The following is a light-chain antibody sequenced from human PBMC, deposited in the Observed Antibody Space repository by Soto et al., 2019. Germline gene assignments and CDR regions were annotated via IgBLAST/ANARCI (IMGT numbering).Light chain of an antibody. Sequence: QSALTQPASVSGSPGQSITISCTGTSSDVGSYNLVSWYQQHPGKAPKLMIYEGSKRPSGVSNRFSGSKSGNTASLTISGLKAEDEADYYCCSYAGSSTLVFGGGTKLPVL. CDR2: EGS. V-gene: IGLV2-23*01. CDR1: SSDVGSYNL. CDR3: CSYAGSSTLV. J-gene: IGLJ3*02.